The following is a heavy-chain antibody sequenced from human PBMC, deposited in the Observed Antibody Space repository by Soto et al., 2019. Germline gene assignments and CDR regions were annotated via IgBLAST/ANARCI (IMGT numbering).Heavy chain of an antibody. CDR1: GGSVSNYY. V-gene: IGHV4-59*02. CDR2: IYYTGTH. D-gene: IGHD3-22*01. J-gene: IGHJ5*02. CDR3: ARDRDRHSSGLPSFDP. Sequence: SETLSLTCSVSGGSVSNYYWSWVRQPPGKRPEWIGYIYYTGTHDYNPSLRGRATISVDTSKDQFSLKLTSVTAADTAVYYCARDRDRHSSGLPSFDPWGQGILVTVSS.